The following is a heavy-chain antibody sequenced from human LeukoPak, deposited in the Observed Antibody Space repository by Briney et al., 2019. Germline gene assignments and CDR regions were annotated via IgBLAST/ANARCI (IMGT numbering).Heavy chain of an antibody. D-gene: IGHD3-10*01. V-gene: IGHV4-34*01. Sequence: SETLSLTCAVYGGSFSGYYWSWLRQPPGKGLEWIGEINHSGSTNYNPSLKSRVTISVDTSKNQFSLKLSSVTAADTAVYYCARRRWFGDFDYWGQGTLVTVSS. J-gene: IGHJ4*02. CDR3: ARRRWFGDFDY. CDR2: INHSGST. CDR1: GGSFSGYY.